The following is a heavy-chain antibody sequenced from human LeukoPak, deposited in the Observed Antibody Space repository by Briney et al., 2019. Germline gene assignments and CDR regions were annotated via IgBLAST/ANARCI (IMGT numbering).Heavy chain of an antibody. Sequence: GGTLTLSGAASGFTFSSYSRIWQPQAPGKGLKGFSSISSGSRYIYYADSVKGRFTISRATAKTSLYLQMNSLRAEDRAVYYCARDGHGSGSFWGQGTLVTVSS. D-gene: IGHD3-10*01. CDR1: GFTFSSYS. CDR3: ARDGHGSGSF. V-gene: IGHV3-21*01. J-gene: IGHJ4*02. CDR2: ISSGSRYI.